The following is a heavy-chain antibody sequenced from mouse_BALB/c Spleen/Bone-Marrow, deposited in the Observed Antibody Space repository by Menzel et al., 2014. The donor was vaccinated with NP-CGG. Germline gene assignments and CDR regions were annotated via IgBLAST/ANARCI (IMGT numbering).Heavy chain of an antibody. J-gene: IGHJ3*01. Sequence: QVQLQQSGAELVKPGASVKLSCKASGYTFTNYYMYWVKQRPGQGLEWIGEINPRNGGTNFNEKFKRKATLTVDKSSSTAYMKLNSLTSEDSAVYYCTRIWDEAYWGQGTLVTVAA. CDR2: INPRNGGT. CDR1: GYTFTNYY. V-gene: IGHV1S16*01. CDR3: TRIWDEAY. D-gene: IGHD4-1*01.